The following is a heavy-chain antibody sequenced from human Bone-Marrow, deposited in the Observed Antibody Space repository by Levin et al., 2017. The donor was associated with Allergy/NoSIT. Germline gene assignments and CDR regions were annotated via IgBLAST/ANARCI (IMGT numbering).Heavy chain of an antibody. D-gene: IGHD4-23*01. CDR3: VRRLDVGGGNSGDY. CDR2: IYNDGTIS. V-gene: IGHV3-74*01. CDR1: GFTFSSHW. J-gene: IGHJ4*02. Sequence: GGSLRLSCAASGFTFSSHWMLWVRQAPGEGLVWVSRIYNDGTISNYADSVKGRFTISRDNARNTLYLQMNSLRAEDTAVYYCVRRLDVGGGNSGDYWGQGTLVTVSS.